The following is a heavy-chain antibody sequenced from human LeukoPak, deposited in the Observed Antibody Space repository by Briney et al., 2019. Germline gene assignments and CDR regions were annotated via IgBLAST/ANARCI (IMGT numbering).Heavy chain of an antibody. D-gene: IGHD3-16*01. CDR3: ARAPSRGLGAFDY. CDR1: GFTVSSNY. V-gene: IGHV3-53*01. J-gene: IGHJ4*02. Sequence: PGGSLRLSCGASGFTVSSNYMSWVRQAPGKGLEWVSLIYSGGSTSYADSVKGRFTISRDNSKNTLSLQVNSLRAEDTAVYYCARAPSRGLGAFDYWGQGTLVTVSS. CDR2: IYSGGST.